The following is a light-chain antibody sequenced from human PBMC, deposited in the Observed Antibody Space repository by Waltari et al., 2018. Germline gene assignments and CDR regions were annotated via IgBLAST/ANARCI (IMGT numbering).Light chain of an antibody. J-gene: IGKJ1*01. CDR1: PGLGSS. Sequence: EIVLTQSPVNLSLSPGARATLSCRAGPGLGSSSAWFQQKPGQAPRLHIYDTSNGATVIPPRFSGSGSETDFTLTISSLAPEDFAVYYCQQRGTFGQGTKVEIK. CDR3: QQRGT. V-gene: IGKV3-11*01. CDR2: DTS.